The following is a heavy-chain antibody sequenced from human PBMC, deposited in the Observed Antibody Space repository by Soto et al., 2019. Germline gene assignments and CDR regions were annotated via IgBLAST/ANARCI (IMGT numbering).Heavy chain of an antibody. CDR2: INPNTGDT. V-gene: IGHV1-2*02. D-gene: IGHD1-26*01. J-gene: IGHJ4*02. CDR3: ARQQDRGIMAAGFDY. Sequence: ASVKVSCKASGYTFSAYYVHWVRQAPDQELEWMGWINPNTGDTYFAQKFQDRVTMTRDTSISTAYMEVGSLRSDDTAVYFCARQQDRGIMAAGFDYWGQGALVTVSS. CDR1: GYTFSAYY.